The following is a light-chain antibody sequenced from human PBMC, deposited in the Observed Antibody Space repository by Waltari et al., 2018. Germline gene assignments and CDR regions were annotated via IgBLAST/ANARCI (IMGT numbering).Light chain of an antibody. CDR3: QQSYSTPPIT. J-gene: IGKJ2*01. V-gene: IGKV1-39*01. CDR2: AAS. Sequence: DIQMTQSPSPLSASVGDRVTITCRASQNINKYLNWYQQKPGKAPKLLIYAASSLQSGVPSRFSGSGSGTDYTLTISSLQPEDSATYYCQQSYSTPPITFGQGTKLEIK. CDR1: QNINKY.